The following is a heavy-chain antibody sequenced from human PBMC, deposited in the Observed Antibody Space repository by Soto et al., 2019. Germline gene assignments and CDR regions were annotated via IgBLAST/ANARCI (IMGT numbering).Heavy chain of an antibody. CDR2: IYYSGST. J-gene: IGHJ4*02. D-gene: IGHD3-10*01. V-gene: IGHV4-31*03. Sequence: PXETLSLTCTVSGGSISSGGYYWSWIRQHPGKGLEWIGYIYYSGSTYYNPSLKSRVTISVDTSKNQFSLKLSSVTAADTAVYYCATYGSGSYLDYWGQGTLVTVSS. CDR3: ATYGSGSYLDY. CDR1: GGSISSGGYY.